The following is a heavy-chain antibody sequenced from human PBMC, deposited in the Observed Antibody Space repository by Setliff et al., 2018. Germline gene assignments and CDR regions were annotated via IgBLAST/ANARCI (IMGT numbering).Heavy chain of an antibody. CDR2: IYIGGSA. Sequence: PSETLSLTCTVSGGSISSYYWSWIRQPAGKGLEWIGHIYIGGSANYNPSLKSRVTMSIDTSKNQFSPKLNSVTAADMAAYYCAREQWLDPPGYYYMDVWAKGTTVTVSS. CDR3: AREQWLDPPGYYYMDV. CDR1: GGSISSYY. V-gene: IGHV4-4*07. D-gene: IGHD6-19*01. J-gene: IGHJ6*03.